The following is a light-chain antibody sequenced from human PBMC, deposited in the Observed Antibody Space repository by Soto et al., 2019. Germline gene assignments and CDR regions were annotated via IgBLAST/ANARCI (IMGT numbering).Light chain of an antibody. J-gene: IGKJ1*01. CDR1: QSVSSN. CDR3: QQYINLWT. CDR2: GAS. Sequence: EIVLTQSPGPLSLSPGERATLSCMASQSVSSNYLAWYQQKPGQAPRLLVYGASTRATGIPARFSGSGSGTEFTLTISSLQSEDFAVYYCQQYINLWTLAQGTKVDIK. V-gene: IGKV3-15*01.